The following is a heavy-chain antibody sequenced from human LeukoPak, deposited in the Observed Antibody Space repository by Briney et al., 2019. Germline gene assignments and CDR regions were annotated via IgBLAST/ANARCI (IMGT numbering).Heavy chain of an antibody. J-gene: IGHJ6*02. Sequence: ASVKVSCKASGYTFTSYYMHWVRQAPGQGLEWVGIINPSGGSTSYAQKFQGRVTMTRDTSTSTVYMELSSLRSEDTAVYYCARELVDIVATTILPYYYYYGMDVWGQGTTVTVSS. CDR1: GYTFTSYY. V-gene: IGHV1-46*01. CDR2: INPSGGST. D-gene: IGHD5-12*01. CDR3: ARELVDIVATTILPYYYYYGMDV.